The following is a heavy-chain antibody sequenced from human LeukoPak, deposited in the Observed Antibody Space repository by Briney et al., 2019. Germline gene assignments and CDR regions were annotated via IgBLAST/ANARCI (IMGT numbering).Heavy chain of an antibody. Sequence: GGSLRLSCAASRFTFSSYWMSWVRQAPAKGLEWVANIKQDGSEKSYVDSVNGRFTISRDNAKNSLYLQMNSLRAEDTALYYCARAGDKGDYWGQGTLVTVSS. CDR1: RFTFSSYW. CDR2: IKQDGSEK. V-gene: IGHV3-7*01. D-gene: IGHD4-23*01. J-gene: IGHJ4*02. CDR3: ARAGDKGDY.